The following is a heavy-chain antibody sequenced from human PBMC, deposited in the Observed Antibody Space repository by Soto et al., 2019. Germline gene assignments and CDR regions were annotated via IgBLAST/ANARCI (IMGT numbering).Heavy chain of an antibody. V-gene: IGHV3-30*18. Sequence: SLRLSCAASGFTFSSYGMHWVRQAPGKGLEWVAVISYDGSNKYYADSVKGRFTISRDNSKNTLYLQMNSLRAEDTAVYYCAKDRLGPWGQGTLVTVSS. CDR3: AKDRLGP. J-gene: IGHJ5*02. CDR2: ISYDGSNK. CDR1: GFTFSSYG.